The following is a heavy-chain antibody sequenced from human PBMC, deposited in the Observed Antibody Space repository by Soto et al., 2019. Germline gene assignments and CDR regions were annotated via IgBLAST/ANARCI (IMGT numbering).Heavy chain of an antibody. D-gene: IGHD3-10*01. Sequence: PGGSLRLSCAASGFTFSSYAVSWVRQAPGKGLEWVSAISGSGGSTYYADSVKGRFTISRDNSKNTLYLQMNSLRAEDTAVYYCASSPISMVRGTLGYYYGMDVWGQGTTVTVSS. J-gene: IGHJ6*02. V-gene: IGHV3-23*01. CDR2: ISGSGGST. CDR1: GFTFSSYA. CDR3: ASSPISMVRGTLGYYYGMDV.